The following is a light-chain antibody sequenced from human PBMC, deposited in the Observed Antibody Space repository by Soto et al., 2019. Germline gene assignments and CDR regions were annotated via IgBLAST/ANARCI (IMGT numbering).Light chain of an antibody. CDR2: DAS. J-gene: IGKJ1*01. CDR1: QSVSDY. CDR3: QQYYNWPRT. V-gene: IGKV3-11*01. Sequence: TVLTQSPASLSLSPGDRATLSCRAGQSVSDYVAWYQQKPGQSPRLLFFDASSRATGVPDRFSAGGSGTDFTLIISSLQPEDFAVYYCQQYYNWPRTFGQGTKVDIK.